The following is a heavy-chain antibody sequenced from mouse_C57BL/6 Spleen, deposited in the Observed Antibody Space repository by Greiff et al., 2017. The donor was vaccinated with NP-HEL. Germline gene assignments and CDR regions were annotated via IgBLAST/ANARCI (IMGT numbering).Heavy chain of an antibody. J-gene: IGHJ1*03. Sequence: VQLQQSDAELVKPGASVKISCKVSGYTFTDHTIHWMKQRPEQGLEWIGYIYPRDGSTKYNEKFKGKATLTADKSSSTAYMQLNSLTSEDYAVYFCARGGYYGSSYDWYFDVWGTGTTVTVSS. CDR1: GYTFTDHT. CDR2: IYPRDGST. V-gene: IGHV1-78*01. CDR3: ARGGYYGSSYDWYFDV. D-gene: IGHD1-1*01.